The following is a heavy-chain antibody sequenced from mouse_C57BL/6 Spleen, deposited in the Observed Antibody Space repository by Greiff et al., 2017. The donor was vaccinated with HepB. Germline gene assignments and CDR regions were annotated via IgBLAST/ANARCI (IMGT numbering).Heavy chain of an antibody. J-gene: IGHJ1*03. V-gene: IGHV5-17*01. CDR1: GFTFSDYG. CDR2: ISSGSSTI. D-gene: IGHD3-3*01. CDR3: ARGGTNFDV. Sequence: EVKLMESGGGLVKPGGSLKLSCAASGFTFSDYGMHWVRQAPEKGLEWVAYISSGSSTIYYADTVKGRFTISRDNAKNTLFLQMTSLRSEDTAMYYCARGGTNFDVWGTGTTVTVSS.